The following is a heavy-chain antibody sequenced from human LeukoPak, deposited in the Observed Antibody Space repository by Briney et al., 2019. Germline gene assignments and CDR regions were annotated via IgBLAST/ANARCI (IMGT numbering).Heavy chain of an antibody. CDR3: ARNVPHYGDYSAANYYYYGMDV. Sequence: GVSLRLSCAGSGFTFSSHSINWVRQAPGKGLEWVSSITTSSSFRYYADSVRGRFTISRDNAKNSVYLQMNSLRAEDTAVYYCARNVPHYGDYSAANYYYYGMDVWGQGTTVTVS. CDR2: ITTSSSFR. CDR1: GFTFSSHS. V-gene: IGHV3-21*01. J-gene: IGHJ6*02. D-gene: IGHD4-17*01.